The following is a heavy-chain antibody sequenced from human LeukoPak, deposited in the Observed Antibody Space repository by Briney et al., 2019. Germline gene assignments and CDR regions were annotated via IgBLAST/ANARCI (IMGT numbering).Heavy chain of an antibody. J-gene: IGHJ4*02. D-gene: IGHD6-13*01. CDR2: ISTYNGHT. CDR3: ARDAAAAGPFDY. CDR1: GYTFIDYG. Sequence: ASVKVSCKASGYTFIDYGVSWVRQAPGQGLEWMGWISTYNGHTYYAQELQGRVTMTTDTSTSTAYMELRSLRSDDTAVYYCARDAAAAGPFDYWGQGTLVTVSS. V-gene: IGHV1-18*01.